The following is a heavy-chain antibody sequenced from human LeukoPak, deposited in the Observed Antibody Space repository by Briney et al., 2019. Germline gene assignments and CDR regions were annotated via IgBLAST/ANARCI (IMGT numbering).Heavy chain of an antibody. J-gene: IGHJ5*02. CDR2: INPNSGGT. CDR3: ARHISGDDGNWFDP. CDR1: GYTFTGYY. D-gene: IGHD4-17*01. Sequence: ASVKVSCKASGYTFTGYYMHWVRQAPGQGLEWMGWINPNSGGTNYAQKFQGRVTMTRDTSISTAYMELSRLRSDGTAVYYCARHISGDDGNWFDPWGQGTLVTVSS. V-gene: IGHV1-2*02.